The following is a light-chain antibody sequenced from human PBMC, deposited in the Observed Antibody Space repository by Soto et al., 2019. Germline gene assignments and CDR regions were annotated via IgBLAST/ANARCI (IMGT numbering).Light chain of an antibody. CDR3: QQYSEWPRT. CDR1: QSVSSN. V-gene: IGKV3-15*01. J-gene: IGKJ1*01. CDR2: GSS. Sequence: EIVMTQSPATLSVSPGERATLSCRASQSVSSNLAWYQQKPGQAPRLLIYGSSTRATGIPARFSGSESGTEFTLTISSLQSEDFAVYYCQQYSEWPRTFGQGTKVDIK.